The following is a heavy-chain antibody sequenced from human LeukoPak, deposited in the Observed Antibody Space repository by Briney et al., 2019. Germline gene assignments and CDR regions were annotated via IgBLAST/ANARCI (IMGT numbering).Heavy chain of an antibody. CDR1: GFTFSSYS. Sequence: GGSLRLSCAASGFTFSSYSMNWVRQAPGKGLEWVSYISSSSSYIYYADSVKGRFTISRDNAKNSLYLQMNSLRAEDTAVYYCAREGPSTVTPDYWGQGTLVTVSS. D-gene: IGHD4-17*01. CDR2: ISSSSSYI. J-gene: IGHJ4*02. V-gene: IGHV3-21*05. CDR3: AREGPSTVTPDY.